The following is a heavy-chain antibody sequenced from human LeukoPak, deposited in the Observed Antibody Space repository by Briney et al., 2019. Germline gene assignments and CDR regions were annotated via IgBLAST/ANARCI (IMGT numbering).Heavy chain of an antibody. D-gene: IGHD6-19*01. Sequence: ASVKVSCKASGGTFSSYAISWVRQAPGQGLEWMGGFDPEDGETIYAQKFQGRVTMTEDTSTDTAYMELSSLRSEDTAVYYCATSLSGWYEDYWGQGTLVTVSS. CDR3: ATSLSGWYEDY. J-gene: IGHJ4*02. CDR1: GGTFSSYA. V-gene: IGHV1-24*01. CDR2: FDPEDGET.